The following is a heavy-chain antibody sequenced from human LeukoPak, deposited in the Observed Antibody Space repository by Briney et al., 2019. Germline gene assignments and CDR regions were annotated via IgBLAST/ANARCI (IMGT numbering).Heavy chain of an antibody. V-gene: IGHV1-46*01. D-gene: IGHD3-3*01. J-gene: IGHJ4*02. Sequence: ASVQVSCQASRYTFTSYYMHWVRQAPGQGLEWMGIINPSGCSTSYAQKFQGRVTMTRDTSTSTVYMELSSLRSEDTAVYYCARDGVVESYFDYWGQGTLVTVSS. CDR1: RYTFTSYY. CDR2: INPSGCST. CDR3: ARDGVVESYFDY.